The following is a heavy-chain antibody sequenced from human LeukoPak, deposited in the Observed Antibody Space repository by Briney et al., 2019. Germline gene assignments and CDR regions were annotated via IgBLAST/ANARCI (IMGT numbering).Heavy chain of an antibody. J-gene: IGHJ4*02. CDR2: IYTSGST. V-gene: IGHV4-4*07. CDR3: ARVPSSIAVPYFDY. D-gene: IGHD6-6*01. CDR1: GGSISSYY. Sequence: PSETLSLTCTVSGGSISSYYWSWIQQPAGKGLEWIGRIYTSGSTNYNPSLKSRVTMSVDTSKNQFSLKLSSVTAADTAVYYCARVPSSIAVPYFDYWGQGTLVTVSS.